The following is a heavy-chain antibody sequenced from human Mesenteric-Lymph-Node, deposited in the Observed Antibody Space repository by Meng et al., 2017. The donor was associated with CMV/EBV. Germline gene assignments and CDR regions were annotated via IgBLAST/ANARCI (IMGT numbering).Heavy chain of an antibody. D-gene: IGHD3-3*01. V-gene: IGHV3-30*02. J-gene: IGHJ6*02. CDR3: ARAEIRFLGWHYYGMDV. Sequence: GGSLRLSCAASGFTFSSYGMHWVRQAPGKGLEWVAFIRYDGSNKYYADSVKGRFTISRDNSKNTLYLQMNSLRAEDTAVYYCARAEIRFLGWHYYGMDVWGQGTTVTVSS. CDR2: IRYDGSNK. CDR1: GFTFSSYG.